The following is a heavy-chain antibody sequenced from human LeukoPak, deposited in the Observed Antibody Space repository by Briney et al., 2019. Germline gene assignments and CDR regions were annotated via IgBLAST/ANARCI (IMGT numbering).Heavy chain of an antibody. CDR2: IIGSGGST. CDR1: GFTFSSYA. J-gene: IGHJ4*02. CDR3: AKGHLYYYDSSGYSFDY. V-gene: IGHV3-23*01. D-gene: IGHD3-22*01. Sequence: GGSLRLSCAASGFTFSSYAMSWVRQAPGKGLEWVSAIIGSGGSTYYADSVKGRFTISRDNSKNTLYLQMNSLRAEDTAVYYCAKGHLYYYDSSGYSFDYWGQGTLVTVSS.